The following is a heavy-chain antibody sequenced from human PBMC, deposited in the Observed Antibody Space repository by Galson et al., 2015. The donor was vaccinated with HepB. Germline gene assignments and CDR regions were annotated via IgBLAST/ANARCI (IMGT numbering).Heavy chain of an antibody. Sequence: PALVKPTQTLTLTCTFSGFSLSTSGVGVGWIRQPPGKALEWLALIYWDDDKRYSPSLKSRLTITKDTSKNQVVLTMTNMDPVDTATYYCAHRYGSGSYLDPWGQGTLVTVSS. D-gene: IGHD3-10*01. CDR2: IYWDDDK. CDR3: AHRYGSGSYLDP. CDR1: GFSLSTSGVG. V-gene: IGHV2-5*02. J-gene: IGHJ5*02.